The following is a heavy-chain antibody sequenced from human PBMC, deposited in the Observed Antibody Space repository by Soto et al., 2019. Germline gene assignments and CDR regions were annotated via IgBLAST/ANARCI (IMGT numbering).Heavy chain of an antibody. Sequence: QVQLVQSGAEVKKPRSSVQVSCKASGGTFSSYAISWVRQAPGQGLEWMGGIIPIFGTANYAQKFQGRVTITADESTSTAYMELSSLRAEDTAVYYCARIFPIVVVPAAMNYYYYGMDVWGHGTTVTVSS. CDR3: ARIFPIVVVPAAMNYYYYGMDV. J-gene: IGHJ6*02. CDR2: IIPIFGTA. V-gene: IGHV1-69*01. CDR1: GGTFSSYA. D-gene: IGHD2-2*01.